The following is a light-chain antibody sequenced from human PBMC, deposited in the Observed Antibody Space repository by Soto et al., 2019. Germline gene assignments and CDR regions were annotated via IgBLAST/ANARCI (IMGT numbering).Light chain of an antibody. Sequence: QSVLTQPPSASGSPGQSVALSCTGTSSDVGGYNYVSWYQQPPGKASKLMIYEVNKRPSGVPDRFSGSKSGNTSSLTVSGLQAEDEADYYCSSYAGSSNVFGTGTKVTVL. J-gene: IGLJ1*01. CDR1: SSDVGGYNY. CDR3: SSYAGSSNV. CDR2: EVN. V-gene: IGLV2-8*01.